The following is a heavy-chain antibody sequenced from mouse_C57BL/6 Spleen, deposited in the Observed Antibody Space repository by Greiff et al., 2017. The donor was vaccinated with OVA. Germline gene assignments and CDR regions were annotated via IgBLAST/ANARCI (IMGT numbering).Heavy chain of an antibody. CDR2: IYPGDGDT. CDR1: GYAFSSSW. Sequence: VQLQQSGPELVKPGASVKISCKASGYAFSSSWMNWVKQRPGKGLEWIGRIYPGDGDTNYNGKFKGKATLTADKSSSTAYMQLSSLTSEDSAVYFGAVYGYDARLAYFDYWGQGTTLTVSS. J-gene: IGHJ2*01. D-gene: IGHD2-2*01. V-gene: IGHV1-82*01. CDR3: AVYGYDARLAYFDY.